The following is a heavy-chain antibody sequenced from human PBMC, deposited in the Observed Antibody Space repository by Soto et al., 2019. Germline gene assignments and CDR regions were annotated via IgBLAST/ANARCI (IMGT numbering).Heavy chain of an antibody. CDR2: INPVSGGT. J-gene: IGHJ5*02. D-gene: IGHD1-1*01. V-gene: IGHV1-2*02. CDR1: GYRFSDYY. CDR3: ARDGQTPRFVWKHEHWFDP. Sequence: GASVKVSCKASGYRFSDYYLHWVRQAPGQGLEWMAWINPVSGGTNYAQKFQGRVTMTGDTSTSTVYLELTGLRHDDTAVYYCARDGQTPRFVWKHEHWFDPWGQGTLVTVSS.